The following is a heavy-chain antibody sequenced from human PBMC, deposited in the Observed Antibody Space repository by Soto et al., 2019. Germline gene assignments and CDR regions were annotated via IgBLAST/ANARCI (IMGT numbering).Heavy chain of an antibody. CDR2: IIPIFGTA. J-gene: IGHJ5*02. CDR1: GGTFSSYA. CDR3: ARGERGYDILTGNRQNWFDP. V-gene: IGHV1-69*13. Sequence: GASVKVSCKASGGTFSSYAISWVRHAPGQGREWMGGIIPIFGTANYAQKFQGRVTITADESTSTAYMELSSLRSEDTAVYYCARGERGYDILTGNRQNWFDPWGQGTLVTVSS. D-gene: IGHD3-9*01.